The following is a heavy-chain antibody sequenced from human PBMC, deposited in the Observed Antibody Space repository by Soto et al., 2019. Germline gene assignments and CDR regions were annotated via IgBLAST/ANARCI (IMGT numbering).Heavy chain of an antibody. Sequence: QVQLVESGGGVVQPGTSLRLSCVTSGFSFRGSGFHWGRQAPGKGLEWVAFISYDGSTKHFADSVRGRFTVSRDNFKNTAYLQMSSLTLEDTGLYYCATVLAPAGLPVAEFWGQGTLVTVSP. CDR2: ISYDGSTK. V-gene: IGHV3-30*03. J-gene: IGHJ4*02. D-gene: IGHD6-13*01. CDR1: GFSFRGSG. CDR3: ATVLAPAGLPVAEF.